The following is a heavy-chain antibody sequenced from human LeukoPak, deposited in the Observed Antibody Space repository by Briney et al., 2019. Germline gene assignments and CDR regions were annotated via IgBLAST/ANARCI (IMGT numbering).Heavy chain of an antibody. J-gene: IGHJ4*02. CDR1: GGSISRYY. V-gene: IGHV4-59*01. Sequence: PSETLSLTCTVPGGSISRYYWTWIRQPPGKGLEWIGYIYYSGSTNYNPSLKSRVTISVDTSKNQFSLKLTSVTAADTAVYYCARDRDSSGYYDYWGQGTLVTVSS. D-gene: IGHD3-22*01. CDR2: IYYSGST. CDR3: ARDRDSSGYYDY.